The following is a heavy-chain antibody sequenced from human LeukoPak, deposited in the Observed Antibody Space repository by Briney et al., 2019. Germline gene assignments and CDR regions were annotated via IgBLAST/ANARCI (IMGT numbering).Heavy chain of an antibody. CDR3: ARPGGYSSGWYYFDY. J-gene: IGHJ4*02. CDR1: GFTFNNYY. Sequence: GTSLRLSCAASGFTFNNYYMTWVRQAPGKGLEWVSSISSSSSYIYYADSVKGRFTISRDNAKNSLYLQMDSLRAEDTAVYYCARPGGYSSGWYYFDYWGQGTLVTVSS. V-gene: IGHV3-21*01. D-gene: IGHD6-19*01. CDR2: ISSSSSYI.